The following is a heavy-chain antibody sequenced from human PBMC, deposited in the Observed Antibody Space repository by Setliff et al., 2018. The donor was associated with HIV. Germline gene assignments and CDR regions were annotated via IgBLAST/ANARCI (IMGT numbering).Heavy chain of an antibody. CDR3: ARQFRYPNRTVAGVDY. V-gene: IGHV4-39*01. Sequence: SETLSLTCTVSGGSISNNSYYWGWVRQPPGKGLELIGNLFYNGNTYYNPSLKSRVTISVDTSKNQFSLKLSSVTAADTAIYFCARQFRYPNRTVAGVDYWGQGTLVTVSS. CDR1: GGSISNNSYY. D-gene: IGHD6-19*01. CDR2: LFYNGNT. J-gene: IGHJ4*02.